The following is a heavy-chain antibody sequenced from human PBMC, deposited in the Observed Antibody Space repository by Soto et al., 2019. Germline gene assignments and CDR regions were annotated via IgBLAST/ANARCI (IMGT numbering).Heavy chain of an antibody. V-gene: IGHV2-70*01. Sequence: YGPTLENPTRTLAMPCPFSRFSLSTCGICVTWIRQPPGKALEWLALIDWDDDKYYSTSLKTRLTISKETYKNQVVLTMTNMDPVDTSTYYCARTPYSSRWHRFSFVPWG. CDR1: RFSLSTCGIC. D-gene: IGHD6-13*01. J-gene: IGHJ5*02. CDR2: IDWDDDK. CDR3: ARTPYSSRWHRFSFVP.